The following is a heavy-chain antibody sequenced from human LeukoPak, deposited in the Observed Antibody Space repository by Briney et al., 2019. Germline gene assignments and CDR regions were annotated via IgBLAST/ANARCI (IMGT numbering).Heavy chain of an antibody. CDR2: VSSDGGT. Sequence: SETLSLTCTVSGGSISTSGYYWAWIRQPPGKGLEWIGRVSSDGGTSHTSLKSRVTMALDTSNNQFSLRLTSVTAADTAVYYCARDELSGGYTPYPYGMDVWGQGTTVTVSS. D-gene: IGHD2-15*01. CDR3: ARDELSGGYTPYPYGMDV. J-gene: IGHJ6*02. V-gene: IGHV4-39*07. CDR1: GGSISTSGYY.